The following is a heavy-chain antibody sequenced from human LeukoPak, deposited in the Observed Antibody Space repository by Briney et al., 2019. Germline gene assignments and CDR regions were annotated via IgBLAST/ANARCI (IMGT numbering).Heavy chain of an antibody. Sequence: GGSLRLSCAASGFTFTGRWMHWVRQAPGKGLVWFSRIRPDGRETNHADSVKGRFTISRDNAKNTLYLQMNSLGAEDTAVYYCGRDAVLRSGSVDYWGQGVLVTVSS. D-gene: IGHD3-10*01. CDR2: IRPDGRET. CDR3: GRDAVLRSGSVDY. J-gene: IGHJ4*02. V-gene: IGHV3-74*01. CDR1: GFTFTGRW.